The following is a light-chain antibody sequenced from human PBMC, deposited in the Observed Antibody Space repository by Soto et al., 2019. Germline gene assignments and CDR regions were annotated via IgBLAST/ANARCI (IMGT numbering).Light chain of an antibody. V-gene: IGKV1-9*01. J-gene: IGKJ4*01. CDR1: QDINSY. CDR2: TAS. Sequence: DIQLTQSPSFLSASVGDRVTITCRASQDINSYLAWYQQKAGKAPKLLIHTASTLQSGVPSRFSGSGSGAEIHLNIRRLPPEDVATYYCQHRHSYPVTFGGGTKVEIK. CDR3: QHRHSYPVT.